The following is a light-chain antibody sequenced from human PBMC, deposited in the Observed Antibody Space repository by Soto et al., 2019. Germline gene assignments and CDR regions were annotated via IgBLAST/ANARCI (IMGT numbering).Light chain of an antibody. Sequence: EIVLTQSPGTLSLSPGESATLSCRASQTVFNRNLAWYQQKPGQAPKLLIYGASGRAAGIPDRFSGSGSGTDFILTISRLEPEDFVVYYCQQYGNSPLSFGGGTMVDIK. CDR3: QQYGNSPLS. CDR2: GAS. CDR1: QTVFNRN. J-gene: IGKJ4*01. V-gene: IGKV3-20*01.